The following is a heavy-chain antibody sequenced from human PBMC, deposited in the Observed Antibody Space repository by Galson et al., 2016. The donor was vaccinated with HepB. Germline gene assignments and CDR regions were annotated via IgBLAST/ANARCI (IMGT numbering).Heavy chain of an antibody. Sequence: SLRLSCAASGLTVSSNYMSWVRQAPGKGLEWVSVIYSGGSTYYADSVKGRFTISRDNSKNTLYLQMNSLSAEDTAVYYCATTKTGYSSSFSTPPMGYYYYGMDVWGQGTTVTVSS. CDR2: IYSGGST. CDR1: GLTVSSNY. CDR3: ATTKTGYSSSFSTPPMGYYYYGMDV. J-gene: IGHJ6*02. V-gene: IGHV3-53*01. D-gene: IGHD6-13*01.